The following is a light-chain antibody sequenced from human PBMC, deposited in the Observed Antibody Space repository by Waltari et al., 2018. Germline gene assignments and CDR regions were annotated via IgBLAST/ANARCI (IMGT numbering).Light chain of an antibody. CDR2: GAS. CDR1: QSVSSNY. Sequence: EIVLTQSPGTLSLSPGERATLSCRASQSVSSNYLVWYQQKPGQAPRLLIYGASSRATGIPDRFSGSGSGTDFTLTISRLEPEDFVVYYCQQYGSSPPYTFGQGTKLEIK. J-gene: IGKJ2*01. V-gene: IGKV3-20*01. CDR3: QQYGSSPPYT.